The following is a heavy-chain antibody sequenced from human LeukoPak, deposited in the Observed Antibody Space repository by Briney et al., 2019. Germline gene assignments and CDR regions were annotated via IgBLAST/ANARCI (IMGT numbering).Heavy chain of an antibody. D-gene: IGHD3-22*01. CDR3: AKDLDPHYYDSSGYRGLFDY. J-gene: IGHJ4*02. CDR2: INPSGGST. V-gene: IGHV1-46*01. CDR1: GYTFTSYY. Sequence: ASVKVSCKASGYTFTSYYMHWVRQAPGQGLEWMGIINPSGGSTSYAQKFQGRVTMTRDTSTSTVYMELSSLRSEDTAVYYCAKDLDPHYYDSSGYRGLFDYWGQGTLVTVSS.